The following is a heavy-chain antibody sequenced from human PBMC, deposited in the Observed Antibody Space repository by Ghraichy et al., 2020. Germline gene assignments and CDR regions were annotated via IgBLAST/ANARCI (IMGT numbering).Heavy chain of an antibody. J-gene: IGHJ3*02. CDR3: AKDIYGSYSGGAFDI. D-gene: IGHD1-26*01. Sequence: GGSLRLSCAASGFTFDDYAMHWVRQAPGKGLEWVSGISWNSGSIGYADSVKGRFTISRDNAKNSLYLQMNSLRAEDMALYYCAKDIYGSYSGGAFDIWGQGTMVTVSS. CDR1: GFTFDDYA. CDR2: ISWNSGSI. V-gene: IGHV3-9*03.